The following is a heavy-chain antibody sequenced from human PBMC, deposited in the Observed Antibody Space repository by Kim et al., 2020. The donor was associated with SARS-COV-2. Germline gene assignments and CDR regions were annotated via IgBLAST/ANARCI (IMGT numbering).Heavy chain of an antibody. V-gene: IGHV3-48*02. CDR3: ARDQGSSTSCLHDY. CDR1: GFTFSSYS. Sequence: GGSLRLSCAASGFTFSSYSMNWVRQAPGKGLEWVSYISSSSSTIYYADYVKGRFTISRDNAKNSLYLQMNSLRDEDTAVYYCARDQGSSTSCLHDYWGQETLVTVSS. J-gene: IGHJ4*02. CDR2: ISSSSSTI. D-gene: IGHD2-2*01.